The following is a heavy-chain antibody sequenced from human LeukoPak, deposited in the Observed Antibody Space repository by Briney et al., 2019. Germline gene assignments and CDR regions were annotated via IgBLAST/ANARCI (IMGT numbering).Heavy chain of an antibody. CDR1: AFTFSSYD. Sequence: GGSLRLSCAASAFTFSSYDMSWVRQAPGKGLEWVSAISGSGGRTYNADSMKGRFTISRDNSKNTLYLQMNSLRVEDTAVYYCARDMMGATLYFDSWGQGTLVTVSS. CDR2: ISGSGGRT. D-gene: IGHD1-26*01. J-gene: IGHJ4*02. CDR3: ARDMMGATLYFDS. V-gene: IGHV3-23*01.